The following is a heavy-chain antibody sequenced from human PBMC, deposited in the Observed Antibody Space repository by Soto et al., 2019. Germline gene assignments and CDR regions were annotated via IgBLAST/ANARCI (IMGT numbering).Heavy chain of an antibody. D-gene: IGHD4-17*01. J-gene: IGHJ4*02. CDR3: ARALTTVTVDY. Sequence: EVQLVESGGGLVKPGGSLRLSCAASGFTLGSYSMNWVRQAPGKGLEWVSSISSSSSYIYYADSVKGRFTISRDNAKNSLYLQMNSLRAEDTAVYYCARALTTVTVDYWGQGTLVTVSS. V-gene: IGHV3-21*01. CDR1: GFTLGSYS. CDR2: ISSSSSYI.